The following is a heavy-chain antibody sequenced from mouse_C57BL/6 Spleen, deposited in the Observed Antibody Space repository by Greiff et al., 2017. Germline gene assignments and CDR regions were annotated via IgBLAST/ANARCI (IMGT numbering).Heavy chain of an antibody. V-gene: IGHV1-53*01. CDR3: ARPDDYGRGFAY. J-gene: IGHJ3*01. Sequence: QVQLQQPGTELVKPGASVKLSCKASGYTFTSYWMHWVKQRPGQGLEWIGNINPSNGGTHYNEKFKSKATLTVDQSSSTAYMQLSSLTAESAVVYYCARPDDYGRGFAYWGQGTLVTVSA. CDR2: INPSNGGT. D-gene: IGHD2-4*01. CDR1: GYTFTSYW.